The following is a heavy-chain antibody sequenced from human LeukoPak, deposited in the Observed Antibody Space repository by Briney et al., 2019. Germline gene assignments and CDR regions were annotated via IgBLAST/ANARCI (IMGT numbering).Heavy chain of an antibody. Sequence: GGSLRLSCVGSGFSFSTYDMGWVRQTPGKGLEWVSAISTTGGYTEDADSVKGWFTISRDNSQNTLFLQMHSLRAEDTAVYYCAKKPATIKFPFDIWGQGTLVTVSS. CDR3: AKKPATIKFPFDI. J-gene: IGHJ4*02. CDR2: ISTTGGYT. V-gene: IGHV3-23*01. CDR1: GFSFSTYD. D-gene: IGHD5-24*01.